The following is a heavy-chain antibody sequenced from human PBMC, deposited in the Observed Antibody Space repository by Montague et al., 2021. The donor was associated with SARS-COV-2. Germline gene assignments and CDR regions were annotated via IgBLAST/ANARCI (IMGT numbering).Heavy chain of an antibody. V-gene: IGHV4-39*01. CDR1: GDSISSGSYN. D-gene: IGHD1-1*01. Sequence: SETLSLTCTASGDSISSGSYNWGWIRQPPGKGLEWIGSVHYSGRPYYNPSLKSRVTIYVDTSKNQLSLKLSSVTAADTAVYYCTRHVHMTWPEPSPGFDYWGQGTLVTVSS. J-gene: IGHJ4*02. CDR3: TRHVHMTWPEPSPGFDY. CDR2: VHYSGRP.